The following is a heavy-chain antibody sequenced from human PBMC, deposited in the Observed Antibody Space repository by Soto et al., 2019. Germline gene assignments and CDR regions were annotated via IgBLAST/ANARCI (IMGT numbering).Heavy chain of an antibody. Sequence: EVQLVESGGGLVQPGGSLRLSCASSGFTFSRYWMHWVRQAPGKGLVCVSRINSDGSTTNYADSVKGRFTISRDNAKNTLYLQMNSLRAEDAAVYYCARDSGWYIWGQGTLVTVSS. CDR2: INSDGSTT. D-gene: IGHD6-19*01. CDR3: ARDSGWYI. V-gene: IGHV3-74*01. CDR1: GFTFSRYW. J-gene: IGHJ4*02.